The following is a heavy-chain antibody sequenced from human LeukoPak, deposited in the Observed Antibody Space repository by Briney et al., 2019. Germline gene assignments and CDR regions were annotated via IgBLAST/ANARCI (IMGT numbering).Heavy chain of an antibody. CDR2: IYYTGNT. J-gene: IGHJ4*02. CDR1: GGSISSGSYY. Sequence: SQTLSLTCTVSGGSISSGSYYWSWIRQPAGKGLEWIGSIYYTGNTYYNASLKSRVTISIDTSKNQISLRLTSVTAADTAVYYCARVTIAAPKFDYWGQGTLVTVSS. CDR3: ARVTIAAPKFDY. V-gene: IGHV4-61*02. D-gene: IGHD6-6*01.